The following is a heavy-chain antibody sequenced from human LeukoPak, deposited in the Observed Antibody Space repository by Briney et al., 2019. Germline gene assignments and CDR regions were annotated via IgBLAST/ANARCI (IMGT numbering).Heavy chain of an antibody. V-gene: IGHV4-61*02. CDR3: ARVLPTVTTSYFDY. CDR2: IYTSGST. CDR1: GGSISSGSYY. J-gene: IGHJ4*02. D-gene: IGHD4-11*01. Sequence: SETLSLTCTVSGGSISSGSYYWSWIRQPAGKGLEWIGRIYTSGSTNYNPSPKSRVTISVDTSKNQFSLKLSSVTAADTAVYYCARVLPTVTTSYFDYWGQGTLVTVSS.